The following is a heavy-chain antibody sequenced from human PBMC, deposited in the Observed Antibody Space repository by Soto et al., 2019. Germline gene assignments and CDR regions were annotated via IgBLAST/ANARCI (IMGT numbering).Heavy chain of an antibody. V-gene: IGHV1-69*04. CDR1: GGTFSSYT. Sequence: SVKVSCKASGGTFSSYTISWVRQAPGQGLEWMGRIIPILGIANYAQKFQGRVTITADKSTSTAYMELSSLRSEDTAVYYCARDYGKGVLKTTRPFDYWGQGTLVTVSS. CDR2: IIPILGIA. J-gene: IGHJ4*02. D-gene: IGHD2-8*01. CDR3: ARDYGKGVLKTTRPFDY.